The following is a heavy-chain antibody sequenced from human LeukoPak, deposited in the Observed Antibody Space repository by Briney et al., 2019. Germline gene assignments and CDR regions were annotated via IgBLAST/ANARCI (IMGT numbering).Heavy chain of an antibody. D-gene: IGHD3-22*01. CDR3: ARGYYYDSSGYYQYGY. J-gene: IGHJ4*02. V-gene: IGHV3-30*04. Sequence: GRSLRLSCAASGFTFSSYAMHWVRQAPGKGLEWVAVISYDGSNKYYADSVKGRFTISRDNSKNTLYLQMNSLRAEDTAMYYCARGYYYDSSGYYQYGYWGQGTLVTVSS. CDR1: GFTFSSYA. CDR2: ISYDGSNK.